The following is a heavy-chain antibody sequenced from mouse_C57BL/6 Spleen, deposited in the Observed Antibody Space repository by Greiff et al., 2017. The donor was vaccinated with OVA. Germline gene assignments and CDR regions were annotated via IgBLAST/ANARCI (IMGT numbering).Heavy chain of an antibody. J-gene: IGHJ2*01. CDR2: INPNNGGT. CDR1: GYTFTDYN. V-gene: IGHV1-18*01. Sequence: VQLQQSGPELVKPGASVKIPCKASGYTFTDYNMDWVKQSHGKSLEWIGDINPNNGGTIYNQKFKGKATLTVDKSSSTAYMELRSLTSEDTAVYYCARRGPYGSSYSYWGQGTTLTVSS. D-gene: IGHD1-1*01. CDR3: ARRGPYGSSYSY.